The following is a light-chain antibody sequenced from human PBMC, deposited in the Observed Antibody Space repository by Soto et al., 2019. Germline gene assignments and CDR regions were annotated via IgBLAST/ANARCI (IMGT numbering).Light chain of an antibody. V-gene: IGKV1-5*01. CDR2: DAS. J-gene: IGKJ5*01. Sequence: DIQMTQSPSTLSASVGDRVTITCRASQSISSWLAWYQQKPGKAPKLLIYDASSLESGVPSRFSGSGSGTEFTLTISSLQPDDFATYYCQQYNSYSFGFGQGTRLEIK. CDR3: QQYNSYSFG. CDR1: QSISSW.